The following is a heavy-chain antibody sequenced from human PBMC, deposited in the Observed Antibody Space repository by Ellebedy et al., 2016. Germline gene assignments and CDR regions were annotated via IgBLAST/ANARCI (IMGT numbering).Heavy chain of an antibody. CDR3: ARYYYGGNHDAFDI. Sequence: ASVKVSCXASGYTFTSYGISWVRQAPGQGLEWMGWISAYNGNTNYAQKLQGGVTMTTDTSTSTAYMELRSLRSDDAAVYYCARYYYGGNHDAFDIWGQGTMVTVSS. J-gene: IGHJ3*02. D-gene: IGHD4-23*01. CDR1: GYTFTSYG. CDR2: ISAYNGNT. V-gene: IGHV1-18*01.